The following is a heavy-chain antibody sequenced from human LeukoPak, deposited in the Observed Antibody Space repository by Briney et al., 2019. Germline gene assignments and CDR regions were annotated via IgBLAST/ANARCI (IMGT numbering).Heavy chain of an antibody. CDR3: ASGGYYPSNLYYMDV. V-gene: IGHV4-30-4*08. CDR1: GGSISSGDYY. CDR2: IYYSGST. Sequence: SETLSLTCTVSGGSISSGDYYWSWIRQPPGKGLEWIEYIYYSGSTYYNPSLKSRVTISVDTSKNQFSLKLSSVTAADTAVYYCASGGYYPSNLYYMDVWGKGTTVTVSS. D-gene: IGHD3-3*01. J-gene: IGHJ6*03.